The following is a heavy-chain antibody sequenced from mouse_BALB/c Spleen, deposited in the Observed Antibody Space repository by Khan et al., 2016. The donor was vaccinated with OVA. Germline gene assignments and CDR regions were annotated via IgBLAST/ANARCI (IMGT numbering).Heavy chain of an antibody. Sequence: EVQLQESGPGLVKPSQSLSLTCTVTGYSITSDYAWDWIRQFPGNKLEWMGYISYGGSTSYNPSLKSRISITRDTSKNQFFLQLNSVTTEDTATYYGAGKNYYGYAMDYWGQGTSVTVSS. V-gene: IGHV3-2*02. J-gene: IGHJ4*01. CDR3: AGKNYYGYAMDY. CDR1: GYSITSDYA. CDR2: ISYGGST. D-gene: IGHD1-1*01.